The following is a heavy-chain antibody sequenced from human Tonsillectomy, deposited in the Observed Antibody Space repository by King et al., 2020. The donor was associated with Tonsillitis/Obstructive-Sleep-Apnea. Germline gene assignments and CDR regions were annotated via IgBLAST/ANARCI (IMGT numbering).Heavy chain of an antibody. Sequence: VQLVESAAEVKKPGESLKISCKGSAYSFPKYWIGWVRQMPGKGLEWMGIIYPGDSDIRYSPSFQDQVTISADKSISTAYVQWSSLKASDTAMYYCARRGYYGSGTSRVYAFDIWGQGTMVTVSS. D-gene: IGHD3-10*01. V-gene: IGHV5-51*01. CDR1: AYSFPKYW. CDR2: IYPGDSDI. CDR3: ARRGYYGSGTSRVYAFDI. J-gene: IGHJ3*02.